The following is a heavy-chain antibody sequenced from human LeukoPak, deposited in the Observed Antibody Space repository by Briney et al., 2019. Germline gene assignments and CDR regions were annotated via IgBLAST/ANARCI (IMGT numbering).Heavy chain of an antibody. CDR2: ITGSGGST. V-gene: IGHV3-23*01. J-gene: IGHJ4*02. D-gene: IGHD3-22*01. CDR3: ARDLSLIALTD. Sequence: VGSLRLSCAASGFTFSTHGMNWVRQGPGKGLEWVSGITGSGGSTYYADSVKGRFTISRDNSKNTVYLQMNSLRAEDTAVYYCARDLSLIALTDWGQGTLVTVSS. CDR1: GFTFSTHG.